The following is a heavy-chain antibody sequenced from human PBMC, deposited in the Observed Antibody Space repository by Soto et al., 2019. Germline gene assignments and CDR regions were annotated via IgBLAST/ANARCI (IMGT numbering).Heavy chain of an antibody. Sequence: QVQLQESGPGLVKPSQTLSLTCTVSGCSISSGGHYWSWIRQHPGKGLDWIGYISYTGCTYYNPSLKSRVTISGDTSMNQFYLTVRSVSAANTAVYYCARDDGAWAVYQWGQGTLVTGSS. D-gene: IGHD2-2*02. CDR3: ARDDGAWAVYQ. CDR1: GCSISSGGHY. V-gene: IGHV4-31*03. CDR2: ISYTGCT. J-gene: IGHJ4*02.